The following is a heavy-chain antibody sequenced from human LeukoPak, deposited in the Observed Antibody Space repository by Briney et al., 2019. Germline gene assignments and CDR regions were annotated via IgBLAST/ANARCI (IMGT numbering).Heavy chain of an antibody. CDR1: GFTFSSYA. V-gene: IGHV3-23*01. J-gene: IGHJ4*02. CDR2: ISGSGGST. CDR3: AKDRVAVVGEYYFDY. D-gene: IGHD3-16*01. Sequence: GGSLGLSCAASGFTFSSYAMSWVRQAPGKGLEWVSAISGSGGSTYYADSVKGRFTSSRDNSKNTLYLQMNSLRAEDTAVYYCAKDRVAVVGEYYFDYWGQGTLVTVSS.